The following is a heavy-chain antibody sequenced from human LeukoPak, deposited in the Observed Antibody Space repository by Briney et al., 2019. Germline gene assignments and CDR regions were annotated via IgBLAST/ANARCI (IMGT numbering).Heavy chain of an antibody. CDR1: GFTFSDYY. Sequence: TGGSLSLSCAASGFTFSDYYMSWIRQAPGKGLEWVSYISSSSSYTNYADSVKGRFTISRDNAKKSLFLQMNSLRAEDTAVYYCAGTNYYDSSGYYNDYWGQGTLVTVSS. CDR3: AGTNYYDSSGYYNDY. V-gene: IGHV3-11*03. J-gene: IGHJ4*02. CDR2: ISSSSSYT. D-gene: IGHD3-22*01.